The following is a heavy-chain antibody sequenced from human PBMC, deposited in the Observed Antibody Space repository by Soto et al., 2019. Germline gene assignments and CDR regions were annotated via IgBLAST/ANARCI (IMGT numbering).Heavy chain of an antibody. J-gene: IGHJ3*02. CDR1: GFTFGDYA. D-gene: IGHD2-2*01. CDR2: IRSKAYGGTT. CDR3: TRDLLGGGIEVVPAAKNDAFDI. V-gene: IGHV3-49*03. Sequence: GGSLRLSCTASGFTFGDYAMSWFRQAPGKGLEWVGFIRSKAYGGTTEYAASVKGRFTISRDDSKSIAYLQMNSLKTEDTAVYYCTRDLLGGGIEVVPAAKNDAFDIWGQGTMVTVSS.